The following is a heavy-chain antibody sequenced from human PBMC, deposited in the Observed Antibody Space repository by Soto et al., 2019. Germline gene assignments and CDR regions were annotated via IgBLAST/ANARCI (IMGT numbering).Heavy chain of an antibody. J-gene: IGHJ5*02. V-gene: IGHV3-23*01. CDR3: AKGWTPGRVLYGSFDP. Sequence: GGSLRLSCAASGFTFSSYAMTWVRQAPGKGLEWVSAISGSGAGTYYADSVKGRVTISRDNSKNTMYLEMNSLRAEDTAVYYCAKGWTPGRVLYGSFDPWGQGTLVTVSS. D-gene: IGHD3-10*01. CDR1: GFTFSSYA. CDR2: ISGSGAGT.